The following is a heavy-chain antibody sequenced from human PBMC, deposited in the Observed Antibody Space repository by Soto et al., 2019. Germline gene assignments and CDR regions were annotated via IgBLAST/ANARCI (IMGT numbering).Heavy chain of an antibody. D-gene: IGHD6-13*01. V-gene: IGHV4-31*03. Sequence: LSLTCTVSGGSISSGGYYWSWIRQHPGKGLEGIGYIYYSGSTYYNPSLKSRVTISVDTSKDQFSLKLSSVTAADTAVYYCAREARQLGLDYWGQGTLVTVSS. CDR1: GGSISSGGYY. J-gene: IGHJ4*02. CDR3: AREARQLGLDY. CDR2: IYYSGST.